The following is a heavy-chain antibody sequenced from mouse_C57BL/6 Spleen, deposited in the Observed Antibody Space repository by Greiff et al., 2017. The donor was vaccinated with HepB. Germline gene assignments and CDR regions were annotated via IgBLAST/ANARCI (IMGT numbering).Heavy chain of an antibody. CDR1: GYSITSGYY. Sequence: EVQLQESGPGLVKPSQSLSLTCSVTGYSITSGYYWNWIRQFPGNKLEWMGYISYDGSNNYNPSLKNRISITRDTSKNQFFLKLNSVTTEDTATYYCANYYGSSHLCAYWGQGTLVTVSA. CDR3: ANYYGSSHLCAY. V-gene: IGHV3-6*01. J-gene: IGHJ3*01. CDR2: ISYDGSN. D-gene: IGHD1-1*01.